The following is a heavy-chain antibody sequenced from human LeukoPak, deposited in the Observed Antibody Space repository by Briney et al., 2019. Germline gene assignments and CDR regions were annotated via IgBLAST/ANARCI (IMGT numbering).Heavy chain of an antibody. V-gene: IGHV3-7*03. CDR2: INREGTET. J-gene: IGHJ1*01. Sequence: GGSLRLSCVVSGFTFINDYMSWVRQAPGKGLEWVAFINREGTETLYVDSVKGRFTISRANAKNSLYLQMNSLRAEDTAVYYCAKTSSERYFQHWGQGTLVTVSS. CDR1: GFTFINDY. CDR3: AKTSSERYFQH.